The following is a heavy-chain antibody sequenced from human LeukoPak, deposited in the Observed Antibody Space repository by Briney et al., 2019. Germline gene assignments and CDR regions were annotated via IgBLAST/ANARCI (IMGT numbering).Heavy chain of an antibody. CDR3: ARGGLERSVDY. V-gene: IGHV3-30*03. J-gene: IGHJ4*02. D-gene: IGHD1-1*01. Sequence: GGSLRLSCAASGFTFSSYGMHWVRQAPGKGLEWVAVISYDGSNKYYADSVKGRFTISRDNAKNSLYLQMNSLRAEDTAVYYCARGGLERSVDYWGQGTLVTVSS. CDR1: GFTFSSYG. CDR2: ISYDGSNK.